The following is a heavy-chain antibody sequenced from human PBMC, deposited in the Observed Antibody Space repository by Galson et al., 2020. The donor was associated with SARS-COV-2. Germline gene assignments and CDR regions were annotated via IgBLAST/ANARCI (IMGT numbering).Heavy chain of an antibody. V-gene: IGHV4-39*01. J-gene: IGHJ4*02. D-gene: IGHD2-21*01. CDR1: GGAISSIDYY. CDR2: VYYTGSA. Sequence: SETLSLTCTVSGGAISSIDYYWGWIRQPPGKGLEWVGTVYYTGSAYYNPSLKSRVTISVDTSKNQFSLRLTSVTAADTAVYYCARLVGVITMLSGTTGFDSWGRGALVTVSS. CDR3: ARLVGVITMLSGTTGFDS.